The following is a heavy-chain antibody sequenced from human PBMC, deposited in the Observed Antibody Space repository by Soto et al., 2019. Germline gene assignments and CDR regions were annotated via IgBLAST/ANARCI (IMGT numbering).Heavy chain of an antibody. V-gene: IGHV3-23*01. CDR3: AKVGIGMFSHKHHFDH. J-gene: IGHJ4*02. D-gene: IGHD2-2*03. Sequence: EVQLLDSGGDLAQPGGSLRLSCTASGFTFSRFGMAWVRQAPGKGLEWVSAISGSGDSSYYADSVKDRFTISRDNPTNTLYLQMNNLRAEDTAVYYCAKVGIGMFSHKHHFDHWGQGPQVTVSS. CDR1: GFTFSRFG. CDR2: ISGSGDSS.